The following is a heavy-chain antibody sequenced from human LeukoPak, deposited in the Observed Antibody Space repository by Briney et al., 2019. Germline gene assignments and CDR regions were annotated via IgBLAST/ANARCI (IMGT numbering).Heavy chain of an antibody. J-gene: IGHJ3*02. CDR3: AKDITVSVGASISSAFDI. CDR2: ISWNSGSI. D-gene: IGHD1-26*01. Sequence: GGSLRLSCAASGFTFADYAMHWVRHAPRKGLGWVSGISWNSGSIGYADSVKGRFTISRDNAKNSLYLQMNSLRAEDTALYYCAKDITVSVGASISSAFDIWGQGTMVTVSS. CDR1: GFTFADYA. V-gene: IGHV3-9*01.